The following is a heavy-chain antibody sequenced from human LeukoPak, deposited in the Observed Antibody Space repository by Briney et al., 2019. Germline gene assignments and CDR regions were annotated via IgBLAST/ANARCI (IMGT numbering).Heavy chain of an antibody. D-gene: IGHD6-19*01. CDR3: AQVHPPSGSGWYGGDDY. Sequence: GGSLRLSCAASGFTFSDHVMSWVRQAPGKGLEWVSSVRASGVGTHYADSVKGRFTISRDNSKNTLYLQMNSLRVEDTAVYYCAQVHPPSGSGWYGGDDYWGQGTLVTVSS. V-gene: IGHV3-23*01. J-gene: IGHJ4*02. CDR1: GFTFSDHV. CDR2: VRASGVGT.